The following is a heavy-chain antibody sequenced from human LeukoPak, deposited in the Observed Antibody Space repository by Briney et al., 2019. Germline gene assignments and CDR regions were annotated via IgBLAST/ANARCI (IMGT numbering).Heavy chain of an antibody. CDR1: GGTFSSYA. CDR2: IIPIFGTA. D-gene: IGHD2-2*01. CDR3: ARVRPDGGVVVPAAPFDP. Sequence: GASVKVSCKASGGTFSSYAISWVRQAPGQGLEWMGGIIPIFGTANYAQKFQGRVTITTDESTSTAYMELSSLRSEDTAVYYCARVRPDGGVVVPAAPFDPWGQGTLVTVSS. J-gene: IGHJ5*02. V-gene: IGHV1-69*05.